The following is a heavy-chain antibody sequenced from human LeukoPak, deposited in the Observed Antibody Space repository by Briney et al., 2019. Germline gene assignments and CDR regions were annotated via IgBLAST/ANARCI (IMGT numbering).Heavy chain of an antibody. J-gene: IGHJ4*02. D-gene: IGHD6-13*01. CDR2: ISSSSSYS. CDR3: AAGTAADF. Sequence: GGSLRLSCIVSGIPFSDYYMNWIRQAPGKGLEWISYISSSSSYSDYADPVKGRFTISRDNAKSALYLQLNSLRLEDTAAYYCAAGTAADFWGQGTLVTVSS. V-gene: IGHV3-11*03. CDR1: GIPFSDYY.